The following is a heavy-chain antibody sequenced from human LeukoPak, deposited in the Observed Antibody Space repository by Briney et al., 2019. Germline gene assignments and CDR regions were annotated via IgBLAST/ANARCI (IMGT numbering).Heavy chain of an antibody. CDR3: ARDNTDCGGDCYSYYFDY. V-gene: IGHV3-11*01. Sequence: GGSLRLSRAASGFTFSDYYMSWIRQAPGKGLEWVSYISSSGSTIYYADSVKGRFTISRNNAKNSLYLQMNSLRAEDTAVYYCARDNTDCGGDCYSYYFDYWGQGTLVTVSS. CDR1: GFTFSDYY. CDR2: ISSSGSTI. D-gene: IGHD2-21*02. J-gene: IGHJ4*02.